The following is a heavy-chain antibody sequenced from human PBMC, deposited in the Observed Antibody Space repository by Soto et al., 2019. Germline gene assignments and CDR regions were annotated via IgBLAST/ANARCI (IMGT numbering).Heavy chain of an antibody. V-gene: IGHV3-66*01. CDR2: IYSGGST. J-gene: IGHJ4*02. Sequence: PGGSLRLSCAASGFTVSSNYMSWVRQAPGKGLEWVSVIYSGGSTYYADPVKGRFTISRDNSRNTLFLQMNSLRAEDTAVYYCARESVAGPFDYWGQGTLVTVSS. CDR1: GFTVSSNY. D-gene: IGHD6-19*01. CDR3: ARESVAGPFDY.